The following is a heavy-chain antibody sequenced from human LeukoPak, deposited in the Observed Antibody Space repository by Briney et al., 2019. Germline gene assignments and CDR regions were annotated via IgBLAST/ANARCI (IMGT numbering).Heavy chain of an antibody. V-gene: IGHV4-34*01. CDR3: ARRRSSGWYYFDY. CDR1: GGSSSGYY. Sequence: SETLSLTCAVFGGSSSGYYWSWIRQSPGEGLEWIGEIDHSGSTNYNPSMKSRVTMSVDTSKSQLSLKVTSVTAADTAVYYCARRRSSGWYYFDYWGQGTLVTVSS. D-gene: IGHD6-19*01. J-gene: IGHJ4*02. CDR2: IDHSGST.